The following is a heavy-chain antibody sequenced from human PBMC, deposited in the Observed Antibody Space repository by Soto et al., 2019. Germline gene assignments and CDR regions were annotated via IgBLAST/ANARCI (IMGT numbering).Heavy chain of an antibody. J-gene: IGHJ5*02. Sequence: PSQTLSLTCAISGDSVSSNTASWNWIRQSPSRGLEWLGRTYFGSKWYNDYAVSAKSRIILNPDTSKNQFSLQLNSVTPEDTAVYFCAKGDNLGPKTGYAFDPWGQGIMVTVSS. CDR3: AKGDNLGPKTGYAFDP. D-gene: IGHD5-12*01. V-gene: IGHV6-1*01. CDR2: TYFGSKWYN. CDR1: GDSVSSNTAS.